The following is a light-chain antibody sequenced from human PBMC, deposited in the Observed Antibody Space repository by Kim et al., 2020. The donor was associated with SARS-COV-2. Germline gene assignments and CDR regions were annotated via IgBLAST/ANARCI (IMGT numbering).Light chain of an antibody. CDR3: SAWDNSLSAWV. Sequence: QTATLTCPGNSNNVGNRGAAWVRQHQGHPPKLLSYRNNNRPSGISERLSASRAGNTASLTITGLQPEDEADYYCSAWDNSLSAWVFGGGTQRTVL. V-gene: IGLV10-54*01. CDR2: RNN. J-gene: IGLJ3*02. CDR1: SNNVGNRG.